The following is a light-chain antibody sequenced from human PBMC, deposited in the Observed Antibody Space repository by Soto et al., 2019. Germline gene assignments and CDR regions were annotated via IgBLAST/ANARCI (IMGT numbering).Light chain of an antibody. J-gene: IGLJ1*01. CDR2: LNSDGSH. CDR3: QTWGTGIHV. V-gene: IGLV4-69*01. Sequence: QLVLTQSPSASASLGASVKLTCTLSSGHSSYDIAWPQQQPEKGPRYLMKLNSDGSHSKGDGIPDRLQGSSSGAERYLIISSLQSQDEADYYCQTWGTGIHVFGTRTKVTVL. CDR1: SGHSSYD.